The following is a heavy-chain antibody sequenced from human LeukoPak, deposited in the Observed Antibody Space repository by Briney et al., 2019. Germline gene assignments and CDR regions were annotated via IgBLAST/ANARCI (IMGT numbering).Heavy chain of an antibody. CDR1: GYTFSSYG. D-gene: IGHD2-21*02. CDR2: ISTYNAST. J-gene: IGHJ4*02. V-gene: IGHV1-18*01. CDR3: ARQTVVTASADS. Sequence: GASVKVSCKTSGYTFSSYGISWVRQAPGQGLEWMGWISTYNASTNYGQRFQGRVTMTTDTSTTTAYMELRSLRSDDTAMYYCARQTVVTASADSWGLGTLVTVSS.